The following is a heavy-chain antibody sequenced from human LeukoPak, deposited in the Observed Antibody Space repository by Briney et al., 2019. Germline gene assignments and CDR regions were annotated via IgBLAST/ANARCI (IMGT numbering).Heavy chain of an antibody. D-gene: IGHD1-26*01. V-gene: IGHV3-23*01. CDR3: AKALVGITTFDS. CDR1: GFTFSSYA. CDR2: ISGSGGST. Sequence: GGSLRLSCVASGFTFSSYAMSWVRQAPGKGLEWVSAISGSGGSTYYADSVKGRFTISRDNSKNTLYPQMNSLRAEDTAVYRCAKALVGITTFDSWGQGTLVTVSS. J-gene: IGHJ4*02.